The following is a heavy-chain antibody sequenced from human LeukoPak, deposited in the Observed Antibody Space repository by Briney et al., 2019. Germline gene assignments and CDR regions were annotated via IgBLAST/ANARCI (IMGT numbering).Heavy chain of an antibody. CDR1: GFTFGDYA. CDR3: TRDPYYDFWSVPLRAFDI. D-gene: IGHD3-3*01. V-gene: IGHV3-49*04. J-gene: IGHJ3*02. CDR2: IRSKAYGGTT. Sequence: GGSLRLSCTASGFTFGDYAMSWVRQAPGKGLEWVGFIRSKAYGGTTEYAASVKGRFTISRDDSKSIAYLQMNSLKTEDTAVYYCTRDPYYDFWSVPLRAFDIWGQGTMVTVSS.